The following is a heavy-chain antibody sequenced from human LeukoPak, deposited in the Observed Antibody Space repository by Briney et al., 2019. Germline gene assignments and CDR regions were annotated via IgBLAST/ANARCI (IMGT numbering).Heavy chain of an antibody. CDR2: INRDSSYI. Sequence: GGSLRLSCAASGFTFSFYSMNWVRQAPGKGLEWVSSINRDSSYIYYADSVKGRFTISRDNAKNSLYLQMNSLRAEDMAVYYCARPDYWGQGTLVTVSS. V-gene: IGHV3-21*01. J-gene: IGHJ4*02. CDR3: ARPDY. CDR1: GFTFSFYS.